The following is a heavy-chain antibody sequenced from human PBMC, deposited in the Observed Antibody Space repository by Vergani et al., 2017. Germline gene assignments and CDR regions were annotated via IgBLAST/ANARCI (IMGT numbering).Heavy chain of an antibody. Sequence: QVQLVQSGAEVKKPGASVKVSCKASGYTFTGYYMHWVRQAPGQGLEWMGWINPNSGGTNYAQKFQGWVTMTRDTSISTADMELSRLRSDDTAVYYCARGXYSSGFGTRGGRYYGMDVWGQGTTVTVSS. CDR3: ARGXYSSGFGTRGGRYYGMDV. V-gene: IGHV1-2*04. CDR1: GYTFTGYY. J-gene: IGHJ6*02. CDR2: INPNSGGT. D-gene: IGHD6-19*01.